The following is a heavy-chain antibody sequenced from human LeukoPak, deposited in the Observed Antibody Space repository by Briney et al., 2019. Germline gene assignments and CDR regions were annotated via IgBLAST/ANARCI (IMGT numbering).Heavy chain of an antibody. V-gene: IGHV3-23*01. D-gene: IGHD1-1*01. CDR1: GFTFSSYA. CDR2: ISGSGGST. Sequence: GGSLRLSCAASGFTFSSYAMSWVRQAPGKGLEWVSAISGSGGSTYYADSVKGRFTISRDYSKSALYLQMNSLRAEDTAVYYCAKVVSGGKLERLVEYYLDYWGQGTLVTVSS. CDR3: AKVVSGGKLERLVEYYLDY. J-gene: IGHJ4*02.